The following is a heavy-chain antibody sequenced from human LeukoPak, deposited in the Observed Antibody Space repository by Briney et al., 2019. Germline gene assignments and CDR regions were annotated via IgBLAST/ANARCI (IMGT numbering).Heavy chain of an antibody. CDR2: INHSGST. CDR1: GGAFTGYY. Sequence: PSETLSLTCAVYGGAFTGYYWSWIRQPPGNGLEWIGDINHSGSTNYNPSLKSRLTMSLDTSKKQFSLTLTSVTAADRAVYFCARESPGTAMVTGAFDIWGQGTMVTVSS. V-gene: IGHV4-34*01. J-gene: IGHJ3*02. CDR3: ARESPGTAMVTGAFDI. D-gene: IGHD5-18*01.